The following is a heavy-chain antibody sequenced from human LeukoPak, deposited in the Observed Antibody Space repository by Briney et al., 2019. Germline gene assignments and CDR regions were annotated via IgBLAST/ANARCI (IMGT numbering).Heavy chain of an antibody. D-gene: IGHD3-16*01. CDR1: GRSISSYY. Sequence: PSETLSLTCTVSGRSISSYYWSWIRQPAGKGLEWIGRIYTSGSTNYNPALKSRVTISVDTSKNQFSLKLSSVTAADTAVYYCARSRLGEFDYYYMDVWGKGTTVTISS. J-gene: IGHJ6*03. V-gene: IGHV4-4*07. CDR2: IYTSGST. CDR3: ARSRLGEFDYYYMDV.